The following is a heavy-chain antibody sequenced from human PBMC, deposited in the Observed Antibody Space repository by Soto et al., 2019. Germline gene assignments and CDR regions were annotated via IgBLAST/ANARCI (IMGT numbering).Heavy chain of an antibody. D-gene: IGHD2-15*01. CDR3: AREVVDTSGYFGY. V-gene: IGHV3-66*01. J-gene: IGHJ4*02. CDR2: IYRGGNT. Sequence: EVQLVESGGGLVQPGGSLRLSCAASGFTVGSSYMSWVRQAPGKGLEWVSVIYRGGNTYYADSVRGRFTISRDFSKNTRYRQMDCLAAADTTVVYCAREVVDTSGYFGYWGQGTLVTVSS. CDR1: GFTVGSSY.